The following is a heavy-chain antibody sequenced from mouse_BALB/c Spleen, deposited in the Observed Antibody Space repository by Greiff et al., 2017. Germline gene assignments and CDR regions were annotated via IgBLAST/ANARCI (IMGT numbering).Heavy chain of an antibody. Sequence: EVQLVESGGDLVKPGGSLKLSCAASGFTFSSYGMSWVRQTPDKRLEWVATISSGGSYTYYPDSVKGRFTISRDNAKNTLYLQMSSLKSEDTAMYYCARAYYGNYKGAMDYWGQGTSVTVSS. CDR3: ARAYYGNYKGAMDY. CDR1: GFTFSSYG. J-gene: IGHJ4*01. D-gene: IGHD2-10*01. V-gene: IGHV5-6*01. CDR2: ISSGGSYT.